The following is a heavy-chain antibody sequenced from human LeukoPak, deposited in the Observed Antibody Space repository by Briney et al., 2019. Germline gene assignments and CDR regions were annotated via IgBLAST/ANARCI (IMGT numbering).Heavy chain of an antibody. D-gene: IGHD6-19*01. J-gene: IGHJ4*02. CDR3: ARDSYSSGPIDY. Sequence: ASVKVSCKASGYTFTSYAMHWVRQAPGQRLEWMGWINAGKGNTKYSQKFQGRVTITRDTSASTAYMELSSLRSEDTAVYYCARDSYSSGPIDYWGQGTLVTVSS. CDR1: GYTFTSYA. V-gene: IGHV1-3*01. CDR2: INAGKGNT.